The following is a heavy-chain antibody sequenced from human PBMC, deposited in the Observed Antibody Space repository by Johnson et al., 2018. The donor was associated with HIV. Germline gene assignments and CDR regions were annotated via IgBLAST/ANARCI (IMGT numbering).Heavy chain of an antibody. V-gene: IGHV3-30*18. Sequence: QVQVVESAGGVVQPGRSLRLSCAASGFTFSTYGMHWVRQAPGKGLEWVAVISYDGSNKYYADSVQGRFTISRDNSKNTLYLQRNSLRVEDTGVYICAKDDKSYNWNYGAAFDIWGQGTMVTVSS. J-gene: IGHJ3*02. CDR2: ISYDGSNK. CDR3: AKDDKSYNWNYGAAFDI. CDR1: GFTFSTYG. D-gene: IGHD1-7*01.